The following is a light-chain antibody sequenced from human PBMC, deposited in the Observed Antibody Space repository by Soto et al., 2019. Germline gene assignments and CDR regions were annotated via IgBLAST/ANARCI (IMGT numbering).Light chain of an antibody. V-gene: IGKV1-33*01. J-gene: IGKJ5*01. Sequence: DIQMTQSPSSLSASVGDRVTITCQASQNINNYVNWYQQKPGRAPKLLIYDASNLEAGVPSRFRGSGSGTDFTFTISRLQPEDFATYYCQQYSNLITFGQGTRLEIK. CDR3: QQYSNLIT. CDR1: QNINNY. CDR2: DAS.